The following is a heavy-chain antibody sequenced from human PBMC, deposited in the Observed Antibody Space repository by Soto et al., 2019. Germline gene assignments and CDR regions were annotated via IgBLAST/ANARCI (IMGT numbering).Heavy chain of an antibody. CDR2: ITSRGSTM. Sequence: PGGSLRLSCAASGFTFSDYYMSWIRQAPGKGLEWVSYITSRGSTMSYADSVKGRFTISRDNARNSLYLQMNSLRVEDTAVYYCVLCQSDSRLQCFGIRGQGKTVP. CDR3: VLCQSDSRLQCFGI. J-gene: IGHJ3*02. V-gene: IGHV3-11*01. D-gene: IGHD4-4*01. CDR1: GFTFSDYY.